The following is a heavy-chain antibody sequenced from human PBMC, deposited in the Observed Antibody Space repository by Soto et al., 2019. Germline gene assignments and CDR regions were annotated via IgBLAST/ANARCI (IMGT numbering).Heavy chain of an antibody. J-gene: IGHJ4*02. Sequence: EVQLAESGGGLVKPGGSLRLSCAASGFSFSSYSMNWVRQAPGKGLEWVSSISTSSSYIYYADSVKGRFTIPRDNAKNSLLLQMHSLRAEDTAVYYCARDHVDLGTSWGLDYWGQGTVVTVSS. CDR2: ISTSSSYI. V-gene: IGHV3-21*01. CDR1: GFSFSSYS. CDR3: ARDHVDLGTSWGLDY. D-gene: IGHD3-16*01.